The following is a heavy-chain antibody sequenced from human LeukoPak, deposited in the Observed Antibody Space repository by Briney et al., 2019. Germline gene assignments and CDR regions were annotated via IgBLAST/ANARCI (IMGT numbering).Heavy chain of an antibody. D-gene: IGHD6-13*01. V-gene: IGHV4-34*01. CDR1: GGSFSGYY. CDR2: INHSGST. Sequence: SETLSLTCAVYGGSFSGYYWSWIRQPPGKGLEWIGEINHSGSTNYNPSLKSRVTISVDTSKNQFSLKLSSVTAADTAVYYCARGRYSSSWYRYRGQGTLVTVSS. CDR3: ARGRYSSSWYRY. J-gene: IGHJ4*02.